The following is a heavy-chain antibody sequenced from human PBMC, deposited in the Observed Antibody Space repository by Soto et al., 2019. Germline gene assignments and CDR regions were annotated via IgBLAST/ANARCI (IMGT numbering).Heavy chain of an antibody. V-gene: IGHV3-9*01. D-gene: IGHD3-10*01. J-gene: IGHJ5*02. Sequence: GGSLRLSCAASGFTFDDYAMHWVRQAPGKGLEWVSGISWNSGSIGYADSVKGRFTISRDNAKNSLYLQMNSLRAEDTALYYCAVLNGDNWFDPWGQGTLVTVSS. CDR1: GFTFDDYA. CDR2: ISWNSGSI. CDR3: AVLNGDNWFDP.